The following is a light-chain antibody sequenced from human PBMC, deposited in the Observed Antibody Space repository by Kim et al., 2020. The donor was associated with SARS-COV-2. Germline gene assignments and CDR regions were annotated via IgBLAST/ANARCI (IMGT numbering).Light chain of an antibody. CDR3: LQHSHWPFT. V-gene: IGKV2-30*01. CDR1: RSLVYSDGNTY. Sequence: DVVMTQSPLSLPVTLGQPASISCRSSRSLVYSDGNTYLNWFQQRPGQSPRRLIYEVSNRDSGVPDRFSGSGSGTDFTLKISRVEAEDVGVYYCLQHSHWPFTFGPGTKVDIK. CDR2: EVS. J-gene: IGKJ3*01.